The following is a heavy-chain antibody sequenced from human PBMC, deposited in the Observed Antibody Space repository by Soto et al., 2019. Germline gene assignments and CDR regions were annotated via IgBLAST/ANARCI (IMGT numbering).Heavy chain of an antibody. D-gene: IGHD2-2*01. CDR1: GDPVSSGSYY. CDR2: LYYTGTT. J-gene: IGHJ6*02. Sequence: QVQLQESGPGLVKPSETLSLTCTVSGDPVSSGSYYWTWIRQPPGKGLEWIGYLYYTGTTNFNPPPKSPVPMSLDTSRNKFYLRLSSVTAADTAVYCCARTFCSTTSCKAHGMDVWGQRTAVTVSS. V-gene: IGHV4-61*01. CDR3: ARTFCSTTSCKAHGMDV.